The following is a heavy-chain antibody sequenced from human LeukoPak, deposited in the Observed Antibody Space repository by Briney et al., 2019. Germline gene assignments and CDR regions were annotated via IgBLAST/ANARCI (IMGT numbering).Heavy chain of an antibody. CDR3: PRGVLTAAGIYHYYYYMAV. J-gene: IGHJ6*03. CDR2: IIPIFGTA. V-gene: IGHV1-69*05. CDR1: GGTFSSYA. D-gene: IGHD6-13*01. Sequence: SVKVSCKASGGTFSSYAISWVRQAPGQGLEWMGGIIPIFGTANYAQKFQGRVTITTDESTSTAYMQLSSLRSEDTAVYYCPRGVLTAAGIYHYYYYMAVWGKGTTVTVSS.